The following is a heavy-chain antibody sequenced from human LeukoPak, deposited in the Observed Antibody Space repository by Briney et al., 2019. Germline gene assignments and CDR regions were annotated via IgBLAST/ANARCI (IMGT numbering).Heavy chain of an antibody. Sequence: SETLSLTCSVSNYSISNDFYWGWIRLPPGKGLEWIGNVHHRGRTYYNPSLKSRVTISVDTSKNQFSLKLSSVTAADTAVYYCARVVAYCGGDCYPDAFDIWGQGTMVTVSS. CDR1: NYSISNDFY. CDR3: ARVVAYCGGDCYPDAFDI. J-gene: IGHJ3*02. CDR2: VHHRGRT. V-gene: IGHV4-38-2*02. D-gene: IGHD2-21*02.